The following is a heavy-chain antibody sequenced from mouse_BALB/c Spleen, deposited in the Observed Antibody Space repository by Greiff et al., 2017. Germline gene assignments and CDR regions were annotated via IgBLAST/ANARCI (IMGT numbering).Heavy chain of an antibody. V-gene: IGHV7-3*02. CDR2: IRNKANGYTT. CDR1: GFTFTDYY. CDR3: ARDNYGYDFDY. J-gene: IGHJ2*01. D-gene: IGHD1-2*01. Sequence: EVQLQESGGGLVQPGGSLRLSCATSGFTFTDYYMSWVRQPPGKALEWLGFIRNKANGYTTEYSASVKGRFTISRDNSQSILYLQMNTLRAEDSATYYCARDNYGYDFDYWGQGTTLTVSS.